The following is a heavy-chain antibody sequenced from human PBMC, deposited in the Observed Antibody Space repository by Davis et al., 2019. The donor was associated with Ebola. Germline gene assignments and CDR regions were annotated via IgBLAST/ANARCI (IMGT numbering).Heavy chain of an antibody. D-gene: IGHD5-12*01. J-gene: IGHJ4*02. CDR3: ARGAIDSGYDLLFDY. CDR2: IYYSGST. Sequence: MPSETLSLTCTVSGGSISSYYWSWIRQPPGQGLEWIGYIYYSGSTNYNPSLKSRVTISVDTSKNQFSLKLSSVTAADTAVYYCARGAIDSGYDLLFDYWGQGTLVTVSS. CDR1: GGSISSYY. V-gene: IGHV4-59*12.